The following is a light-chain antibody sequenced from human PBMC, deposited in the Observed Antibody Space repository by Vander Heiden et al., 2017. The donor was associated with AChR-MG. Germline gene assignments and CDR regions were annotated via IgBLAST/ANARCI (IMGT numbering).Light chain of an antibody. CDR3: QQYNDYLAT. CDR2: KAS. CDR1: HGIGGW. V-gene: IGKV1-5*03. J-gene: IGKJ4*01. Sequence: DTQMTQSPSTLSASVGDRVTITCRASHGIGGWFAWYQQKPGKAPNLLIYKASTLETGVPSRFSGSVSGTEFTLTISSLQPDDFATYYCQQYNDYLATFGGGTKVEI.